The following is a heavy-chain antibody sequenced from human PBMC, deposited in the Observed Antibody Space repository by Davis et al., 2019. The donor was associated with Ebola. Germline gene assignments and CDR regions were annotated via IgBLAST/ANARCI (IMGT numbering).Heavy chain of an antibody. CDR2: IYYSGST. D-gene: IGHD3-22*01. CDR3: ARHLIVAPWGYDP. CDR1: GASLSSSSYY. Sequence: SETLSLTCTLSGASLSSSSYYWGCIRQPPGMGLERIGSIYYSGSTYYNPSLKSRVTISVDTSKNQFSLTLSSVTAADTAVYYCARHLIVAPWGYDPWGQGTLVTVSS. V-gene: IGHV4-39*01. J-gene: IGHJ5*02.